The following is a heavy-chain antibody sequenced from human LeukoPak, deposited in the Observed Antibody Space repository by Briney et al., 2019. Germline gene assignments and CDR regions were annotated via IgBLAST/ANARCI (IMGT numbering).Heavy chain of an antibody. V-gene: IGHV5-51*01. Sequence: GESLKISCEASGYTFTTYWIGWVRQMPGKGLEWMGIIYPGDSDSTYSPSFQGLVTMSVDRSINTAYLQWSSLKASDSAMYYCARRAHPRDNYFDYWGQGTLVTVSS. CDR2: IYPGDSDS. CDR3: ARRAHPRDNYFDY. D-gene: IGHD3-9*01. CDR1: GYTFTTYW. J-gene: IGHJ4*02.